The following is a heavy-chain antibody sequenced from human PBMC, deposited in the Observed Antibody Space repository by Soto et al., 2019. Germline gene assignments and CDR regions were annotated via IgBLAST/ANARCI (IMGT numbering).Heavy chain of an antibody. CDR2: IYYSGRT. J-gene: IGHJ6*02. CDR1: GGSVSSGDYF. CDR3: ARSPNYYYYGFDV. V-gene: IGHV4-61*08. D-gene: IGHD3-10*01. Sequence: QMQLQESGPGLVKPSETLSLTCTVSGGSVSSGDYFWSWLRQSPGKRLEWIAYIYYSGRTNYNPSLKSRATISVDTSKSQVSLTLTSMTAADAAVYYCARSPNYYYYGFDVWGQGTTVTVSS.